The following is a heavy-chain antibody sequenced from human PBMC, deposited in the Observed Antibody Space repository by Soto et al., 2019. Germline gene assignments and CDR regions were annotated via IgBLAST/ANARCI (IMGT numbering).Heavy chain of an antibody. CDR1: GYTFTGYY. CDR2: INPNSGGT. CDR3: ARGRGVVVVAASHDDYYYGMDV. Sequence: AAVKVSCKASGYTFTGYYMHWVRQAPGQGLEWMGWINPNSGGTNYAQKFQGWVTMTRDTSISTAYMELSRLRSDDTAVYYCARGRGVVVVAASHDDYYYGMDVWGQGTTVTVSS. D-gene: IGHD2-15*01. V-gene: IGHV1-2*04. J-gene: IGHJ6*02.